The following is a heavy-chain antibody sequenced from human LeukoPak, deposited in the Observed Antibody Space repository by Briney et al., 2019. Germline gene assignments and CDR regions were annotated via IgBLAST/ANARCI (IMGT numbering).Heavy chain of an antibody. CDR1: GGSISSGDYY. CDR2: IYYSGST. J-gene: IGHJ4*02. V-gene: IGHV4-30-4*01. Sequence: PSQTLSLTCTVSGGSISSGDYYWSWIRQPPGKGLEWIGYIYYSGSTYYSPSLKSRVTISVDTSKNQFSPKLSSVTAADTAVYYCAGEPSRFFQSGSGSYIDYWGQGTLVTVSS. D-gene: IGHD3-10*01. CDR3: AGEPSRFFQSGSGSYIDY.